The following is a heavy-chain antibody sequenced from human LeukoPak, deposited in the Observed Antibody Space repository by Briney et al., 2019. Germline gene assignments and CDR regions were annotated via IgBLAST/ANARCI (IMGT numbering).Heavy chain of an antibody. CDR1: GGSISGSSYY. D-gene: IGHD5-18*01. Sequence: KTSETLSLTCTVSGGSISGSSYYWGWIRQPPGKGLEWLGSIYYTGRDYYNPSLKSRVTTSVDTSKNQFSLALSSVTAADTAVYYCVRQCMGYSHGYFDYWGQGSLVTVSS. V-gene: IGHV4-39*01. CDR2: IYYTGRD. CDR3: VRQCMGYSHGYFDY. J-gene: IGHJ4*02.